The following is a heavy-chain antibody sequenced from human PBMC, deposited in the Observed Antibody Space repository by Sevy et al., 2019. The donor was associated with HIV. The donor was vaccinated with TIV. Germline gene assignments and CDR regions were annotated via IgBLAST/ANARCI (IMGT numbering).Heavy chain of an antibody. CDR1: GFTFSSYA. CDR2: ISGTGGTT. Sequence: GGSLRLSCAASGFTFSSYAMSWVRQVPGKGLEWVSAISGTGGTTSYADSVKGRFTISRDSSKNTLYLPMNSLRAEDTALYYCAKDKGGQWLLSYFDYWGQGTLVTVSS. D-gene: IGHD6-19*01. J-gene: IGHJ4*02. V-gene: IGHV3-23*01. CDR3: AKDKGGQWLLSYFDY.